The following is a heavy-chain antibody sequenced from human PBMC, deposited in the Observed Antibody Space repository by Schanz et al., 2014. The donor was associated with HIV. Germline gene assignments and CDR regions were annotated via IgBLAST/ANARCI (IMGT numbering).Heavy chain of an antibody. CDR2: IWFDGRNK. Sequence: QVQLVESGGGVVQPGRSLRLSCAASGFTFSSYGMHWVRQAPGKGLEWVAVIWFDGRNKYYGDSVKGRFMISRDNSNNTLYLQMNSLRAEDTAVYFCTRGRFLERGGMDVWGQGTLVTVSS. J-gene: IGHJ3*01. CDR3: TRGRFLERGGMDV. D-gene: IGHD3-3*01. CDR1: GFTFSSYG. V-gene: IGHV3-33*01.